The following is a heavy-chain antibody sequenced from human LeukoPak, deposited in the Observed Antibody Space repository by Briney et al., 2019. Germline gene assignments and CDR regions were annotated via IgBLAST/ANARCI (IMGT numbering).Heavy chain of an antibody. Sequence: ASVKVSCKASGYTFTGYYMHWVRQAPGQGLEWMGWINPNSGGTNYAQKFQGRVTMTRDTSISTAYMELSRLRSDDTAVYYCARTRGAFYDFWSGDDPTFDYWGQGTLVTVSS. V-gene: IGHV1-2*02. D-gene: IGHD3-3*01. CDR2: INPNSGGT. J-gene: IGHJ4*02. CDR1: GYTFTGYY. CDR3: ARTRGAFYDFWSGDDPTFDY.